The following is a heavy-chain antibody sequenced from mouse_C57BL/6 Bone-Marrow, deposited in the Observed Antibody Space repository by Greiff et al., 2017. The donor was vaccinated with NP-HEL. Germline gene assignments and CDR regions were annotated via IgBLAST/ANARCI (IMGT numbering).Heavy chain of an antibody. Sequence: EVQLVESGGDLVKPGGSLKLSCAASGFTFSSYGMSWVRQTPDKRLEWVATISSGGSYTYYPDSVKGRFTISRDNAKNTLYLQMSSLKSEDTAMYYCARLCTTVYAMDYWGQGTSVTVSS. CDR2: ISSGGSYT. D-gene: IGHD1-1*01. V-gene: IGHV5-6*01. J-gene: IGHJ4*01. CDR3: ARLCTTVYAMDY. CDR1: GFTFSSYG.